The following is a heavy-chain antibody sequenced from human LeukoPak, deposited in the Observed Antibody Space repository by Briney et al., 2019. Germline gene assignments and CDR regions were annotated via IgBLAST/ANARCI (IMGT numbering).Heavy chain of an antibody. CDR2: FDPEDGET. D-gene: IGHD3-3*01. CDR3: ATPSTSDRFLEWLTPLD. Sequence: ASVKVSCKVSGYTLTELSMHWVRQAPGKGLEWMGGFDPEDGETIYAQKFQGRVTMTEDTSTDTAYMELSSLRSEDTAVYYCATPSTSDRFLEWLTPLDWGQGTLVTVSS. CDR1: GYTLTELS. J-gene: IGHJ4*02. V-gene: IGHV1-24*01.